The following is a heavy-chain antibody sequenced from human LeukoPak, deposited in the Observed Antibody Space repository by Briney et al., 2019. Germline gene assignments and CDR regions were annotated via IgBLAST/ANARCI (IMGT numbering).Heavy chain of an antibody. J-gene: IGHJ4*02. V-gene: IGHV3-48*01. D-gene: IGHD6-19*01. CDR2: ISSSSSTI. Sequence: GRSLRLSCAASGFTFSSYSMNWVRQAPGKGLEWVSYISSSSSTIYYADSVKGRFTISRDNAKNSLYLQMNSLRAEDTAVYYCAREMGSSGWYEIDYWGQGTLVTVSS. CDR1: GFTFSSYS. CDR3: AREMGSSGWYEIDY.